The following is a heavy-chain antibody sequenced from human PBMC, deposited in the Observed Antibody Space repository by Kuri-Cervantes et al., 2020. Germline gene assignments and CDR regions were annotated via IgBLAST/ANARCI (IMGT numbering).Heavy chain of an antibody. V-gene: IGHV5-51*03. CDR3: VRRFTSVF. CDR1: GYSFTSYW. D-gene: IGHD5/OR15-5a*01. Sequence: GGSLRLSCKGSGYSFTSYWIGWVRQMPGKGLEWMGIIYPGDSDTRYSPSFQGQVTVSADKSISTAYLQWSSLRASDTAMYYCVRRFTSVFWGQGTLVTVSS. CDR2: IYPGDSDT. J-gene: IGHJ4*02.